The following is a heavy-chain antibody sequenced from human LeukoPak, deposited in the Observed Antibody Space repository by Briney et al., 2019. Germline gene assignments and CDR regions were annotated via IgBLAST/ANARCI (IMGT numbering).Heavy chain of an antibody. V-gene: IGHV3-74*01. Sequence: GGSLRLSCAASGFTFSSYWMHWVRQAPGKGLVWVSRINSDGSTTNYADSVKGRFTISRDNAKNTLYLQMNSLRAEDTAVYYCARGSWYTSGPFDYWGQGTLVTVSS. D-gene: IGHD6-19*01. CDR3: ARGSWYTSGPFDY. CDR2: INSDGSTT. CDR1: GFTFSSYW. J-gene: IGHJ4*02.